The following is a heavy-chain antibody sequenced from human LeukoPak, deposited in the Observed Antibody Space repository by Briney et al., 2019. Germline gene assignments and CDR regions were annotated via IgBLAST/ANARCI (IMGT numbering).Heavy chain of an antibody. CDR3: ARDEGFCSGGSCYLPFDY. V-gene: IGHV3-21*01. Sequence: GGSLRLSCAASGFTFSSYSMNWVRQAPGKGLEWVSSISSSSSYIYYADSVKGRFTISRDNAKNSLYRQMNSLRAEDTAVYYCARDEGFCSGGSCYLPFDYWGQGTLVTVSS. D-gene: IGHD2-15*01. CDR1: GFTFSSYS. J-gene: IGHJ4*02. CDR2: ISSSSSYI.